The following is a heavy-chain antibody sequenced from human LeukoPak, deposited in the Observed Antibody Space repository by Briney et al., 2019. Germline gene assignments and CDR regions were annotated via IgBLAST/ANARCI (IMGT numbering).Heavy chain of an antibody. J-gene: IGHJ5*02. CDR1: GGSISSYY. D-gene: IGHD2-2*01. CDR3: ARRYCSSTSCYIDP. V-gene: IGHV4-59*01. CDR2: IYYSGST. Sequence: SETVSLTCTVSGGSISSYYWSWIRQPPGKGLEWIGYIYYSGSTNYNPSLKSRVTISVDTSKNQFSLKLSSVTAADTAVYYCARRYCSSTSCYIDPWGQGTLVTVSS.